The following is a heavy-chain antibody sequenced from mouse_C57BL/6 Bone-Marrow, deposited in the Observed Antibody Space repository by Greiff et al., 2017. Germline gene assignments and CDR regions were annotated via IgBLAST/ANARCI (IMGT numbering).Heavy chain of an antibody. J-gene: IGHJ2*01. CDR1: GYTFTSYW. D-gene: IGHD1-1*01. CDR3: ARIPITAVPYYCDY. V-gene: IGHV1-64*01. CDR2: IHPNSGST. Sequence: QVQLQQSGAELVKPGASVKLSCKASGYTFTSYWMHWVKQRPGQGLEWIGMIHPNSGSTNYNEKFKSKATLTVDKSSSTAYMQLSSLTSEDSAVYYSARIPITAVPYYCDYWGQGTTLTVSS.